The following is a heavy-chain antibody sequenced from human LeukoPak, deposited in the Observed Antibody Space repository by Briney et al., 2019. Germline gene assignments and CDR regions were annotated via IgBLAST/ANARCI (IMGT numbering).Heavy chain of an antibody. CDR1: GFTVSNNY. CDR2: IYSGGST. V-gene: IGHV3-66*01. CDR3: AKVGNDVLAYYYDSSGYPDY. D-gene: IGHD3-22*01. J-gene: IGHJ4*02. Sequence: GGSLRLSCAASGFTVSNNYMTWVRQAPGKGLEWVSLIYSGGSTYYADSVKGRFTISRDNSKNTVYLQMNSLRAEDTAVYYCAKVGNDVLAYYYDSSGYPDYWGQGTLVTVSS.